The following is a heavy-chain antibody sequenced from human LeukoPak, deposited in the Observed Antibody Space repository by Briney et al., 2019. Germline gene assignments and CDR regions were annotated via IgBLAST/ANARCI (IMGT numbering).Heavy chain of an antibody. J-gene: IGHJ1*01. CDR3: TTLRGYCGGDCSD. CDR1: GFTYGDYA. CDR2: IRSKAYGGTT. Sequence: GGSLRLSCTASGFTYGDYAMSWFRQAPGKGLEWVGFIRSKAYGGTTEYAASVKGRFTISRDDSKSIAYLQMNSLKTEDTAVYYCTTLRGYCGGDCSDWGQGTLVTVSS. D-gene: IGHD2-21*02. V-gene: IGHV3-49*03.